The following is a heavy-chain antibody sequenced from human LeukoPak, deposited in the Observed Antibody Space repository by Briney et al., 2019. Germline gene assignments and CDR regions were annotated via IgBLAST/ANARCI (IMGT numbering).Heavy chain of an antibody. CDR2: ISGSGGNT. D-gene: IGHD1-26*01. CDR3: AKCGSGSTVYVDV. Sequence: PGGSLRLSCAASGFTFSNYAMRWVRQAPGQGLEWVSGISGSGGNTYYGDSVKGRFTISRDNSKNTLYLQMNRLRAEDTAVYYCAKCGSGSTVYVDVWGKGTTVTVSS. CDR1: GFTFSNYA. V-gene: IGHV3-23*01. J-gene: IGHJ6*03.